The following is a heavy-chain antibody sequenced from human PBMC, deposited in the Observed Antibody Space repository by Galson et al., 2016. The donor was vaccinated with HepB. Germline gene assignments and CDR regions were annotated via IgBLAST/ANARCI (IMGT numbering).Heavy chain of an antibody. Sequence: SLRLSCAASGFTFSTYGMHWVRQAPGKGLEWVAVISYDGDTKYHADSVKGRFTISRDNSKNTLYLQMHRLRFEGTAVYYCAREPTLELLSSWFDPWGQGTPVTVSS. V-gene: IGHV3-30*03. CDR2: ISYDGDTK. CDR1: GFTFSTYG. J-gene: IGHJ5*02. D-gene: IGHD3-3*01. CDR3: AREPTLELLSSWFDP.